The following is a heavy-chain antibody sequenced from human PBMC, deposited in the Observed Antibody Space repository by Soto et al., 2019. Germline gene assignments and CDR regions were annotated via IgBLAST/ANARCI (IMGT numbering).Heavy chain of an antibody. Sequence: QVQLQQWGAGLLKPSETLSLTCAVYGGSFSGYYWSWIRQPPGKGLEWIGEINHSGSTNYNPSLKSRVTISVDTSKNQFSLKLSSVTAADTAVCYCAVYSSSWYGNLGWFDPWGQGTLVTVSS. V-gene: IGHV4-34*01. CDR2: INHSGST. CDR1: GGSFSGYY. J-gene: IGHJ5*02. CDR3: AVYSSSWYGNLGWFDP. D-gene: IGHD6-13*01.